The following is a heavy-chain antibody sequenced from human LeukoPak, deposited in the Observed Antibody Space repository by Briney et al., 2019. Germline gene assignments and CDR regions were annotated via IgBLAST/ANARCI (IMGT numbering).Heavy chain of an antibody. J-gene: IGHJ4*02. Sequence: SSETLSLTCTVSGGSISSGGYYWSWIRQHPVKGLEWSGYIYYSGSTYYNPSLKSRVTISVDTSKNQFSLKLSSVTAADTAVYYCARGLAAAVLDYWGQGTLVTVSS. D-gene: IGHD6-13*01. V-gene: IGHV4-31*03. CDR2: IYYSGST. CDR1: GGSISSGGYY. CDR3: ARGLAAAVLDY.